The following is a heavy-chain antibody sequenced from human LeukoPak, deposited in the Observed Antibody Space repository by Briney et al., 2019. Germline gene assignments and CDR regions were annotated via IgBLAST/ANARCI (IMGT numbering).Heavy chain of an antibody. Sequence: GGSLRLSCVASGFTFSDYYMTWIRQAPGKGLEWVSYISSSSSYIKYADSVKGRFTVSRDNAKHAVYLQMNSLRVEDTAVYYCAGDRGYDSHYLDYWGQGTLVTVSS. D-gene: IGHD5-12*01. CDR3: AGDRGYDSHYLDY. CDR1: GFTFSDYY. J-gene: IGHJ4*02. CDR2: ISSSSSYI. V-gene: IGHV3-11*05.